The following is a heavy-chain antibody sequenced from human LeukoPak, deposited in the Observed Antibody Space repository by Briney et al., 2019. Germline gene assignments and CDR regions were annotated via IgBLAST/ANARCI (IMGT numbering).Heavy chain of an antibody. CDR2: IKSKTDGGTT. V-gene: IGHV3-15*01. CDR1: GFTFSNAW. Sequence: GGSLRLSCAASGFTFSNAWMSWVRQAPGKGLEWVGRIKSKTDGGTTDYAAPVKGRFTISRDDSKNTLYVQMNSPKTEDTAVYYCTTWIVAGTEFDYWGQGTLVTVSS. CDR3: TTWIVAGTEFDY. J-gene: IGHJ4*02. D-gene: IGHD6-19*01.